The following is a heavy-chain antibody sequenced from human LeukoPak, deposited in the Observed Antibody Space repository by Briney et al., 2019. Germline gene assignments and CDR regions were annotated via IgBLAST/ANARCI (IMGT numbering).Heavy chain of an antibody. J-gene: IGHJ4*02. D-gene: IGHD3-16*02. Sequence: GGSLRLSCAASGFTFDDYAMLWVRQAPGKGREWVSGISWNSGSIGYADSVKGRFTISRDNAKNSLYLQMNSLRAEDTALYYCAKGVTFGGVIASFDYWGQGTLVTVSS. CDR1: GFTFDDYA. V-gene: IGHV3-9*01. CDR2: ISWNSGSI. CDR3: AKGVTFGGVIASFDY.